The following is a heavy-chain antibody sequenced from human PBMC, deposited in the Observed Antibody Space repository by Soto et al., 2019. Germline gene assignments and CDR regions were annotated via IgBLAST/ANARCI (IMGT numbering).Heavy chain of an antibody. CDR3: ARLYHYDILTGYMHYYGMDV. V-gene: IGHV1-18*04. CDR2: ISAYNGNT. Sequence: VKVSCKASGYTFTSYGISWVRQAPGQGLEWMGWISAYNGNTNYAQKLQGRVTMTTDTSTSTAYMELRSLRSDDTAVYYCARLYHYDILTGYMHYYGMDVWGQGTTVTVSS. CDR1: GYTFTSYG. J-gene: IGHJ6*02. D-gene: IGHD3-9*01.